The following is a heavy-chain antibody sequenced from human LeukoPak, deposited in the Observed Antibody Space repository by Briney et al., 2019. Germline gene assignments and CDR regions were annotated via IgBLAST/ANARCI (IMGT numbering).Heavy chain of an antibody. D-gene: IGHD6-6*01. CDR2: IYYSGST. CDR1: GGYISSSSHY. V-gene: IGHV4-39*01. CDR3: ARHEYSSSYRFDY. J-gene: IGHJ4*02. Sequence: RPSETLSLTCTVSGGYISSSSHYWGWIRQPPGKGLEWIGSIYYSGSTYYNPSLKSRVTISVDTSKNQFSLKLSSVTAADTAVYYCARHEYSSSYRFDYWGQGTLVTVSS.